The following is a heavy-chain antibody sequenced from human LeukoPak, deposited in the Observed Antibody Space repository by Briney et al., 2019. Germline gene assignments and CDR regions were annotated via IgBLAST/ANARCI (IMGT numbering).Heavy chain of an antibody. CDR3: GRRRCTSINRYGWFDP. Sequence: SETLSLTCTVSGGSISSSSYYWGWIRRPPGKGLEWIGSIYYNGNTYYNPSLKSRVTISADTSKNHFSLNLRSVTAADTAVYYCGRRRCTSINRYGWFDPWGQGTLVTVSS. D-gene: IGHD2-2*01. V-gene: IGHV4-39*02. CDR1: GGSISSSSYY. CDR2: IYYNGNT. J-gene: IGHJ5*02.